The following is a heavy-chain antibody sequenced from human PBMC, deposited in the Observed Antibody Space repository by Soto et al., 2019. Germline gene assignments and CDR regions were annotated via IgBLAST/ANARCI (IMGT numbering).Heavy chain of an antibody. Sequence: QVQLVQSGAEVKKPGASVKVSCKASGYTFTSYDINWVRQATGQGLEWMAWMNSNSGNTGYAQKFQGRVTMTRNTSISTAYMELSSLRSEDTAVYYCARWPDGYYYYGMDVWGQGTTVTVSS. V-gene: IGHV1-8*01. J-gene: IGHJ6*02. CDR3: ARWPDGYYYYGMDV. CDR2: MNSNSGNT. CDR1: GYTFTSYD.